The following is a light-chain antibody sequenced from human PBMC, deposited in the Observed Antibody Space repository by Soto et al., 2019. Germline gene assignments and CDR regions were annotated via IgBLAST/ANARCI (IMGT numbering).Light chain of an antibody. V-gene: IGLV2-14*03. CDR1: SSDVGGYNY. CDR2: DVA. CDR3: SSYTSSSTHVV. J-gene: IGLJ2*01. Sequence: QSALTQPASVSGSPGQSITISCTGTSSDVGGYNYVSWYQQHPGKAPQLIISDVANRPSGVSNRFSGSKSGNTASLTICGLQAEDEDDYYCSSYTSSSTHVVFGGGTKLTVL.